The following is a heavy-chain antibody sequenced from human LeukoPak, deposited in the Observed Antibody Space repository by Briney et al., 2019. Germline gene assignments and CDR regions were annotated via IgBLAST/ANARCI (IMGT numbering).Heavy chain of an antibody. V-gene: IGHV4-59*01. D-gene: IGHD1-14*01. CDR2: IYYSGST. CDR3: ARDGNPFDY. CDR1: GGSISSYY. Sequence: SETLSLTCTVSGGSISSYYWICVRQPPGKGLKWFGYIYYSGSTNYNPSLKSRVTISVDTSKNQFSLKLSSVTAADTAVCYCARDGNPFDYWGKGPLVSVSS. J-gene: IGHJ4*02.